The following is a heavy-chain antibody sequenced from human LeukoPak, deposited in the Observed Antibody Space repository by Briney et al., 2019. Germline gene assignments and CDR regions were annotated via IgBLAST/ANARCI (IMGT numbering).Heavy chain of an antibody. V-gene: IGHV1-2*02. CDR3: ARDPSDLGTSYPLDY. CDR2: INPNSGGT. CDR1: VYTFTGYY. D-gene: IGHD2-2*01. Sequence: ASVKVSCKASVYTFTGYYMHWVRQAPGQGLEWMGWINPNSGGTNYAQKFQGRVTMTRDTSISTAYMELSRLRSDDTAVYYCARDPSDLGTSYPLDYWGQGTLVPVSS. J-gene: IGHJ4*02.